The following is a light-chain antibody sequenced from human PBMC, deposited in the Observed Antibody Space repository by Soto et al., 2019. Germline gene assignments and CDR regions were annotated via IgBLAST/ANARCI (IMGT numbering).Light chain of an antibody. Sequence: THPLATVSISRLDTATLSFRASQSVSILSAWYQQKPGQAHRLLIHGATTRATGIPARFSGSGSGTEFTLTISSLQSEDFAVYCCQQDNNWPRRLGQGTKVEIK. CDR1: QSVSIL. V-gene: IGKV3-15*01. CDR3: QQDNNWPRR. CDR2: GAT. J-gene: IGKJ1*01.